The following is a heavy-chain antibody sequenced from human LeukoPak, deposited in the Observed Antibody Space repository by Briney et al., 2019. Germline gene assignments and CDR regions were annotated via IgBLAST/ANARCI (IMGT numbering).Heavy chain of an antibody. CDR3: ARDSRVFCSSTSCQGWFDP. J-gene: IGHJ5*02. CDR2: ISYDGTNK. V-gene: IGHV3-30-3*01. Sequence: GGSLRLSCAASGFTFSNYAIHWVRQAPGKGLEWGTFISYDGTNKNYADSVKGRFTISRDNSKNTLYLQMNSLRAEDTAVYYCARDSRVFCSSTSCQGWFDPWGQGTLVTVSS. CDR1: GFTFSNYA. D-gene: IGHD2-2*01.